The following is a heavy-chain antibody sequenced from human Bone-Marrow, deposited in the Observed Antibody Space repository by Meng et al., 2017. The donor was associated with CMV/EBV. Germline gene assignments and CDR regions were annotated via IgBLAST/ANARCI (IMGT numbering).Heavy chain of an antibody. CDR1: GGSFSGYY. CDR2: INHSGST. CDR3: ARVLVGAVDS. Sequence: GSLRLSCAVYGGSFSGYYWSWIRQPPGKGLEWIGEINHSGSTNYNPSLKSRVTISVDTSKNQFSLKLSSVTPADTAVYYCARVLVGAVDSWGQGTLVTVSS. D-gene: IGHD2-15*01. J-gene: IGHJ4*02. V-gene: IGHV4-34*01.